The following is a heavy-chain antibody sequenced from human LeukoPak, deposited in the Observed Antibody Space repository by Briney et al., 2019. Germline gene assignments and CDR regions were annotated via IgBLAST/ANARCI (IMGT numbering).Heavy chain of an antibody. V-gene: IGHV3-66*01. Sequence: GGSLRLSCAASGFTFSSYSMNWVRQAPGKGLEWVSVIYSGGSTSYADSVKGRFTISRDNSKNTLYLQMNSLRAEDTAVYYCARVRRGGSNYFDYWGQGTLVTVSS. CDR2: IYSGGST. CDR1: GFTFSSYS. J-gene: IGHJ4*02. D-gene: IGHD1-26*01. CDR3: ARVRRGGSNYFDY.